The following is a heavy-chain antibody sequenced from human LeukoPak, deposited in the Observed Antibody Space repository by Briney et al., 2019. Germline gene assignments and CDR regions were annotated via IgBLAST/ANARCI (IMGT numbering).Heavy chain of an antibody. J-gene: IGHJ4*02. Sequence: PGRSLRLSCAASGFTFSSYGMHWVRQAPGKGLEWVAVISYDGSNKYYADSVKGRFTISRDNSKNTLYLQMNSLRAEDTAVYYCARGQHVVRFLEWLGPYYFDYWGQGTLVTVSS. CDR2: ISYDGSNK. V-gene: IGHV3-30*03. CDR1: GFTFSSYG. CDR3: ARGQHVVRFLEWLGPYYFDY. D-gene: IGHD3-3*01.